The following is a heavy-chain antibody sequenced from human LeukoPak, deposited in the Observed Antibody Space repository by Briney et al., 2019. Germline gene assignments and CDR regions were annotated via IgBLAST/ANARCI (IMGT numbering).Heavy chain of an antibody. D-gene: IGHD3-3*01. CDR1: GFTFSSYS. V-gene: IGHV3-30*03. CDR2: ISYDGSNK. J-gene: IGHJ4*02. CDR3: ARASFGVVTTPIDY. Sequence: GGSLRLSCAASGFTFSSYSMNWVRQAPGKGLEWVALISYDGSNKEYADSVKGRFTISRDNAKNSLYLQMNSLRAEDTAVYYCARASFGVVTTPIDYWGQGTLVTVSS.